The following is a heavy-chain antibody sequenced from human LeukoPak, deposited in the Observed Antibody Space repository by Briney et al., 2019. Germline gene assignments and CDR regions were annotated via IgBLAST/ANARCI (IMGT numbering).Heavy chain of an antibody. J-gene: IGHJ4*02. V-gene: IGHV3-30*18. CDR1: GFPFSSYG. D-gene: IGHD1-1*01. CDR2: MSYHGSNE. Sequence: GGSLRLSCSASGFPFSSYGMHWVRQAPGKGLEWVAVMSYHGSNEYYADSVKGRFTISRDNSKNTLFLQMNNLRADDTAVYYCAKKGQADDNGKPDWGQGTLVTVSS. CDR3: AKKGQADDNGKPD.